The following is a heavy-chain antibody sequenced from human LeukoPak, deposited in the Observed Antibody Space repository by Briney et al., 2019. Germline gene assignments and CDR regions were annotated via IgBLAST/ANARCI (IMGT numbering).Heavy chain of an antibody. V-gene: IGHV4-59*01. CDR1: GGSISSYY. CDR3: ARNIAAAGTTRAYYYYYYMDV. CDR2: IYYSGST. D-gene: IGHD6-13*01. J-gene: IGHJ6*03. Sequence: SETLSLTCTVSGGSISSYYWSWIRQPPGKGLEWIGYIYYSGSTNYNPSLKSRVTISVDTSKNQFSLKLSSVTAADTAVYYCARNIAAAGTTRAYYYYYYMDVWGKGTTVTISS.